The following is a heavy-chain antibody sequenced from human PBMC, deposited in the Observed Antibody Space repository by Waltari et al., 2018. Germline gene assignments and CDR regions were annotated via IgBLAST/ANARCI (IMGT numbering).Heavy chain of an antibody. V-gene: IGHV3-53*02. D-gene: IGHD6-13*01. CDR1: GFTVSSNY. CDR3: ARPSYSSSWAPFDY. J-gene: IGHJ4*02. Sequence: EVQLVETGGGSIQPGGSLRLSCAASGFTVSSNYMSWVRQAPGKGLEWVSVIYSGGSTYYADSVKGRFTISRDNSKNTLYLQMNSLRAEDTAVYYCARPSYSSSWAPFDYWGQGTLVTVSS. CDR2: IYSGGST.